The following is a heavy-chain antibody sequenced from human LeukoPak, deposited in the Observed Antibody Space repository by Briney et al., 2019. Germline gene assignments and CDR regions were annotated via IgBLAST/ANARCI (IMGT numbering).Heavy chain of an antibody. CDR3: ASRDDFWSGYYTY. J-gene: IGHJ4*02. CDR2: IYSGGST. D-gene: IGHD3-3*01. V-gene: IGHV3-53*01. CDR1: GFTVSSNY. Sequence: GGSLRLSCAASGFTVSSNYMSWVRQAPGRGLEWVSVIYSGGSTYYPDSVKGRFTISRDNSKNTLYLQMNSLRAEDTAVYYCASRDDFWSGYYTYWGQGTLVTVSS.